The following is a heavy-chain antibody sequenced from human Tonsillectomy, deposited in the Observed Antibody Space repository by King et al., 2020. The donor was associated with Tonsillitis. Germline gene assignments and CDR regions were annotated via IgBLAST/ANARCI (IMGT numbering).Heavy chain of an antibody. CDR3: ASSPITIFGVVNQGYFDY. Sequence: QLVQSGAEVKKPGSSVKVSCKASGGIFSSYAISWVRQAPGQGLEWMGGIRPIFGTANYAQKFQGRVTITADESTSTAYMELSSLRSEDTAVYYCASSPITIFGVVNQGYFDYWGQGTLVTVSS. D-gene: IGHD3-3*01. V-gene: IGHV1-69*01. CDR1: GGIFSSYA. J-gene: IGHJ4*02. CDR2: IRPIFGTA.